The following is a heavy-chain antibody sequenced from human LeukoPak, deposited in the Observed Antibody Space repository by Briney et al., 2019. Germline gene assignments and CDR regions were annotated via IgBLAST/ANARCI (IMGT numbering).Heavy chain of an antibody. D-gene: IGHD3-10*01. V-gene: IGHV4-34*01. CDR2: INHSGST. Sequence: SETLSLTCAVYGGSFSGYYWSWIRQPPGKGLEWIGEINHSGSTNYNPSLKSRVTISVDTSKNQFSLKLSSVTAADTAVYYCWGYYGSGSYKYYYYYMDVWGKGTTVTVSS. CDR3: WGYYGSGSYKYYYYYMDV. J-gene: IGHJ6*03. CDR1: GGSFSGYY.